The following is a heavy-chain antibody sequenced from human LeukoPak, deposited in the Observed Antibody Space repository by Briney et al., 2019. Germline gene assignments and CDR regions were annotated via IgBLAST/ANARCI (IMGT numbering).Heavy chain of an antibody. CDR3: TRKLKYYYGMDV. CDR2: INHSGST. D-gene: IGHD4-23*01. Sequence: SETLSLTCAVYGGSFSGYYWSWIRQPPGKGLEWIGEINHSGSTNYNPSLKSRVTISVDTSKNQFSLKLSSVTAADTAVYYCTRKLKYYYGMDVWGQGTTVTVSS. J-gene: IGHJ6*02. CDR1: GGSFSGYY. V-gene: IGHV4-34*01.